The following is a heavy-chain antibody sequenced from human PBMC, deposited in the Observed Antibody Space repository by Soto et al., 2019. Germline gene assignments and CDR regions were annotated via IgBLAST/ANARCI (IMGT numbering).Heavy chain of an antibody. CDR2: IDWDDDK. CDR3: ARISPTFYDSSGYYYGYYFDY. J-gene: IGHJ4*02. V-gene: IGHV2-70*01. Sequence: SGPTLVNPTQTLTLTCTFSGSSLSTSGMCVSWIRQPPGKALEWLALIDWDDDKYYSTSLKTRLTISKDTSKNQVVLTMTNMDPVDTATYYCARISPTFYDSSGYYYGYYFDYWGQGTLVTVSS. D-gene: IGHD3-22*01. CDR1: GSSLSTSGMC.